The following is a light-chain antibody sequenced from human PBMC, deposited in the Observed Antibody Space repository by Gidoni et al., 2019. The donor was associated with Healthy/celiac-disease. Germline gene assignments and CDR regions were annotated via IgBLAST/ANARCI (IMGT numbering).Light chain of an antibody. CDR2: RDS. Sequence: SYELPQPLSVSVALGQTARITCGGNNIGSKNVHWYQQKPGQAPVLVIYRDSNRPPGIPERFSGSNSGNTATLTISRAQAGDEADYYCQVWDSSTVVFGGGTKLTVL. V-gene: IGLV3-9*01. J-gene: IGLJ2*01. CDR1: NIGSKN. CDR3: QVWDSSTVV.